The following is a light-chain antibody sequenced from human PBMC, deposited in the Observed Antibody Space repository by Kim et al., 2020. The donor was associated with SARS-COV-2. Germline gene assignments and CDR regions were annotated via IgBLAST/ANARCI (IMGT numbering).Light chain of an antibody. CDR1: QSISNW. J-gene: IGKJ2*01. CDR2: DAS. CDR3: QQYNSYYT. Sequence: LSASVGDRFTITCRASQSISNWLAWYQQKPGKAPKILIYDASSLESGVPSRFSGSGSGTEFTLTISSLQPDDIATYHCQQYNSYYTFGQGTKLEI. V-gene: IGKV1-5*01.